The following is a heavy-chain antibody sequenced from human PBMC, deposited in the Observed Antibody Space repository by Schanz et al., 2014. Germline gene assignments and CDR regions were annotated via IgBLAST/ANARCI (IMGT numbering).Heavy chain of an antibody. D-gene: IGHD7-27*01. CDR2: IRSDERDK. Sequence: QVQLVESGGAVVQPGGSLRLSCAASGFTFSDYYMSWIRQAPGMGLEWVALIRSDERDKCYADSVKGRFSISRDNSKNTVYLQMNSLRPEDTAVYYCAKDENWALTDYWGQGTLVTVSS. CDR1: GFTFSDYY. J-gene: IGHJ4*02. V-gene: IGHV3-30*02. CDR3: AKDENWALTDY.